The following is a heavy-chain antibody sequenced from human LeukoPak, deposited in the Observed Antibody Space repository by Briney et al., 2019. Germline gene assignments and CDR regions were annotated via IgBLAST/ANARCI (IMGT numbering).Heavy chain of an antibody. J-gene: IGHJ4*02. V-gene: IGHV3-30*18. CDR1: GFTFSIYG. CDR3: AKVGGSGNYLHYFDY. CDR2: ISHGGDNE. D-gene: IGHD3-10*01. Sequence: PGRSLRLSCAASGFTFSIYGMHWVRQAPGKGLEWVSVISHGGDNEYYADSVKGRFTISRDNSKNTLYLQMNSLRAEDTASYYCAKVGGSGNYLHYFDYWGQGTLVTVSS.